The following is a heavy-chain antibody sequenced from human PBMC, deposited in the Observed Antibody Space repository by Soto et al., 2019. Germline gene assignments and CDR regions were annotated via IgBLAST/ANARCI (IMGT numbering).Heavy chain of an antibody. V-gene: IGHV4-59*01. Sequence: SETLSLTCNVSGASISNYYWSWLRQPPGGGLEWIGYIDYSERTNYNPSLKNRVTISKDTSKNQFSLKLSSVTTADTAMYYCARVFEYWGQGTLVTVSS. J-gene: IGHJ4*02. CDR2: IDYSERT. CDR3: ARVFEY. CDR1: GASISNYY.